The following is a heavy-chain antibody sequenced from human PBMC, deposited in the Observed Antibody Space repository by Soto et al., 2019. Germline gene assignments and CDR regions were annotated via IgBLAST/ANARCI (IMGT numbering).Heavy chain of an antibody. CDR3: AKSSSSSTFDY. CDR2: ISGSDDST. Sequence: EVQLLESGGGLVQPGESLRLSCAASGFTFSSYAMSWVRQAPGKGLEWVSVISGSDDSTYYADSVKGRFTISRDNSKNTLYLQMNSLRVEDTAVYYCAKSSSSSTFDYWGQGTLVTVSS. J-gene: IGHJ4*02. CDR1: GFTFSSYA. D-gene: IGHD6-6*01. V-gene: IGHV3-23*01.